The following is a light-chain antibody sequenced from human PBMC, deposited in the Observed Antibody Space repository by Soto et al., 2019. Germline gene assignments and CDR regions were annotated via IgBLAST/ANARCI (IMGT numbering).Light chain of an antibody. CDR3: QQYETFSGT. V-gene: IGKV1-5*01. CDR2: DAS. CDR1: QSVSGW. Sequence: DIQMTQSPSSFSSSTGDRFAGTCRASQSVSGWLAWYQQKPGEAPKLLIYDASALPRGVPSRFSGSGSGTKFTLTIASLQPDDFATYYCQQYETFSGTFGPGTKVDIK. J-gene: IGKJ1*01.